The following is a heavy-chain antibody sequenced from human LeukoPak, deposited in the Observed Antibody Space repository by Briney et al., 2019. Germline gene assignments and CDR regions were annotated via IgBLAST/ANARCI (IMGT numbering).Heavy chain of an antibody. CDR1: GYTFTGYY. CDR2: INPNSGGT. Sequence: EASVKVSCKASGYTFTGYYMHWVRQAPGQGLEWMGWINPNSGGTNYAQKFQGWVTMTRDTSISTAYMELSRLRSDDTAVYYCARARAAAGYYYYGMDVWGQGTTVTVSS. J-gene: IGHJ6*02. CDR3: ARARAAAGYYYYGMDV. D-gene: IGHD6-13*01. V-gene: IGHV1-2*04.